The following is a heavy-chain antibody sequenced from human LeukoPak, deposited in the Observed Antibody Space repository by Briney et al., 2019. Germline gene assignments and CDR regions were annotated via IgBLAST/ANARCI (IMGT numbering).Heavy chain of an antibody. Sequence: ASVKVSCKASGYTFTSYDINWVRQATGQGLEWMGWMNPNSGNTGYARKFQGRVTMTRNTSITTAYMELSSLRSEDTAVYYCARGERSGSPVDRWGQGTLVTVSS. CDR2: MNPNSGNT. D-gene: IGHD3-3*01. CDR3: ARGERSGSPVDR. J-gene: IGHJ5*02. V-gene: IGHV1-8*01. CDR1: GYTFTSYD.